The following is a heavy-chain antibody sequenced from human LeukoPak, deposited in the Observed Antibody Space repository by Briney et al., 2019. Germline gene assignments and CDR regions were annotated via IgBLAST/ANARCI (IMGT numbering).Heavy chain of an antibody. Sequence: PGGSLRLSCAASGFTFSSYGMNWVRQAPGKGLEWVSSVSSSSSYIYYADSVKGRSTISRDNAKNSLSLQMNSLRAEDTAVYYCARDQRATASTGSYFDYWGQGTLVTVSS. J-gene: IGHJ4*02. CDR3: ARDQRATASTGSYFDY. CDR1: GFTFSSYG. V-gene: IGHV3-21*01. CDR2: VSSSSSYI. D-gene: IGHD1-1*01.